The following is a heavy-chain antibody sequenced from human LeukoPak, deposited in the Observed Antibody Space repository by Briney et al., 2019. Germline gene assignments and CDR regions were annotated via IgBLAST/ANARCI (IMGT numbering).Heavy chain of an antibody. D-gene: IGHD4-11*01. CDR2: IYASEST. V-gene: IGHV4-61*02. CDR3: GREEDYNEN. CDR1: GGSISSSSYH. Sequence: SETLSLTCTVSGGSISSSSYHWSWIRQPAGKGLEWIGRIYASESTMYNPSLKSRVTISLDTSKNQFSLKLSSVTAADTAVYYCGREEDYNENWGQGTLVTVSS. J-gene: IGHJ4*02.